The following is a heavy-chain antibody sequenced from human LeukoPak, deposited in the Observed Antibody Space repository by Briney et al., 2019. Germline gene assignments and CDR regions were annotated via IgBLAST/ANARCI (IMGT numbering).Heavy chain of an antibody. CDR1: GYTFTSYD. D-gene: IGHD4-23*01. CDR3: ASLVLRWPNADY. V-gene: IGHV1-69*13. CDR2: IIPIFGTA. Sequence: GASVKVSCKASGYTFTSYDINWVRQAPGQGLEWMGGIIPIFGTANYAQKFQGRVTITADETTNTAYMELSSLRSEDTAVYYCASLVLRWPNADYWGQGTLVTVSS. J-gene: IGHJ4*02.